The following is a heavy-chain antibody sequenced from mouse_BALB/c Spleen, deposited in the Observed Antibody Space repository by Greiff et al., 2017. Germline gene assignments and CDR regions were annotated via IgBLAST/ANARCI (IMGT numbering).Heavy chain of an antibody. J-gene: IGHJ3*01. CDR1: GFTFSSYA. D-gene: IGHD1-2*01. Sequence: EVHLVESGGGLVKPGGSLKLSCAASGFTFSSYAMSWVRQTPEKRLEWVASISSGGSTYYPDSVKGRFTISRDNARNILYLQMSSLRSEDTAMYYCARGAATGFAYWGQGTLVTVSA. CDR2: ISSGGST. V-gene: IGHV5-6-5*01. CDR3: ARGAATGFAY.